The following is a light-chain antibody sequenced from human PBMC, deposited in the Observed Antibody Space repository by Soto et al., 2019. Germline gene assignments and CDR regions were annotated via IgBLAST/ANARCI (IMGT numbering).Light chain of an antibody. CDR2: QAS. Sequence: DIQMTQSPFTLSASVGDRVTITCRASQSVGNWLAWYQQKPGKVPKLLIFQASILEIGVPSRFSGRGSGTEFTLSIISLQPDDFATYYCQHYDVYPYTFGQGTKLDIK. CDR3: QHYDVYPYT. V-gene: IGKV1-5*03. CDR1: QSVGNW. J-gene: IGKJ2*01.